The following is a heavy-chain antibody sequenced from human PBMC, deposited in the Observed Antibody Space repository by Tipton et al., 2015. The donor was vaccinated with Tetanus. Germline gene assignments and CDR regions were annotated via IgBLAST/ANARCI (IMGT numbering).Heavy chain of an antibody. CDR1: GDSVSTGNFY. CDR2: IYYSGST. CDR3: ARHPPPYYYGSGSYLDY. J-gene: IGHJ4*02. D-gene: IGHD3-10*01. Sequence: LRLSCTVSGDSVSTGNFYWSWIRQPPGKALEWIGSIYYSGSTFYHPSLQSRVTISVDTSKNQFSLRLSSVTAADTAVYFCARHPPPYYYGSGSYLDYWGQGTPVTVSS. V-gene: IGHV4-39*01.